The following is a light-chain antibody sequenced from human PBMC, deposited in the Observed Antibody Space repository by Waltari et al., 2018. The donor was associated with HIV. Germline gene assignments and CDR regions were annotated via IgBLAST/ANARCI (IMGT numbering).Light chain of an antibody. CDR2: GAS. V-gene: IGKV3-15*01. J-gene: IGKJ2*01. CDR3: QEYNSWPPMYT. Sequence: ETVMTQSPATLSVSPGERGIVSCRASQTIGINLAWYQQKPGQGPRLLIYGASTRATGIPGRFNGTGSGTEFTLTISGLQSEDFAIYYCQEYNSWPPMYTFGQGTKVEMK. CDR1: QTIGIN.